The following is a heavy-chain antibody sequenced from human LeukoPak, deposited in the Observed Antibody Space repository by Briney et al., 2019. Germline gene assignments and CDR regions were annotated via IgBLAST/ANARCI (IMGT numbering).Heavy chain of an antibody. D-gene: IGHD2-8*01. CDR2: ISGRGGST. V-gene: IGHV3-23*01. Sequence: GGSLRLSCVASGFTFSSYAMSWVRQAPGKGLEWVSSISGRGGSTYNADSVKGRFTISRDNSKNTLYLRMNTLRAEDTAVYYCAKGDHNCTNGVCFFYWGQGTLVTVSS. CDR3: AKGDHNCTNGVCFFY. CDR1: GFTFSSYA. J-gene: IGHJ4*02.